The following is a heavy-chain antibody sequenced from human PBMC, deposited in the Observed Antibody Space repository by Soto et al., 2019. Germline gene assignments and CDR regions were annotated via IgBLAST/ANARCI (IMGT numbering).Heavy chain of an antibody. CDR3: AIQFAAPDGLRYYYSYSEF. CDR2: IYYSGST. D-gene: IGHD2-15*01. CDR1: GGTSINHC. Sequence: LPWSVAGGTSINHCCRWIRKHPRKGLEWIGYIYYSGSTNYNPSLKSRVTISVDTSKNQFSLKLSSVTAADTAVYYCAIQFAAPDGLRYYYSYSEFLRKRSTV. J-gene: IGHJ6*03. V-gene: IGHV4-59*08.